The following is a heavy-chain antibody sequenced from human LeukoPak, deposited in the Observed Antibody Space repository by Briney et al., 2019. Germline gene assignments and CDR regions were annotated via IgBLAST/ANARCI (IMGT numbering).Heavy chain of an antibody. J-gene: IGHJ6*02. CDR3: ARGHDYKNYYYHYGMDV. V-gene: IGHV4-59*01. D-gene: IGHD4-11*01. CDR1: GGSISSYY. CDR2: IYYSGST. Sequence: SETLSLTCTVSGGSISSYYWSWIRQPPGKGLEWIGYIYYSGSTNYNPSLKSRVTISVDTSKNQFSLKLSSVTAADTAVYYCARGHDYKNYYYHYGMDVWGQGTTVTVSS.